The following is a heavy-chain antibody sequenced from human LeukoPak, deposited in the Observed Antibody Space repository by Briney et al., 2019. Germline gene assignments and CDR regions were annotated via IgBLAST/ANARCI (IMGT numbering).Heavy chain of an antibody. V-gene: IGHV4-34*01. Sequence: SETLSLTCAVSGVSFDDYYWSWVRQTPGKGLEWIGEINHSGYTNNNPSLKSRVTLSIDTSRKQFSLNLRSVTVADAGIYYCTRMTRGHDYWGQGTQVTVSS. CDR1: GVSFDDYY. D-gene: IGHD4-11*01. CDR3: TRMTRGHDY. J-gene: IGHJ4*02. CDR2: INHSGYT.